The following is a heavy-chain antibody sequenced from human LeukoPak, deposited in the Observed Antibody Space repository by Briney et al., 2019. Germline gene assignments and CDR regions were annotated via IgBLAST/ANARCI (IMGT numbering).Heavy chain of an antibody. J-gene: IGHJ4*02. CDR2: MYHSGST. Sequence: SETLSLTCAVSGYSISSGYYWGWIRQPPGKGLEWTGSMYHSGSTYYNPSLKSRVTISVDTSKNQFSLKLSSVTAADTAVYYCARRLDSYSFDYWGQGTLVTVSS. CDR3: ARRLDSYSFDY. D-gene: IGHD2-21*02. CDR1: GYSISSGYY. V-gene: IGHV4-38-2*01.